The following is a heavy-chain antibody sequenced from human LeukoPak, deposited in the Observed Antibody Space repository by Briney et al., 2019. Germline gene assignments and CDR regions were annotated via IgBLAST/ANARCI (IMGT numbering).Heavy chain of an antibody. Sequence: PGGSLRLSCAASGFTFSSYGMHWVRQAPGKGLEWVAVISYDGSNKYYADSVKGRFTISRDNPKNTLYLQMNSLRAEDTAVYYCAKVYMTTVTTKDLYYYYYGMDVWGQGTTVTVSS. V-gene: IGHV3-30*18. J-gene: IGHJ6*02. D-gene: IGHD4-17*01. CDR2: ISYDGSNK. CDR3: AKVYMTTVTTKDLYYYYYGMDV. CDR1: GFTFSSYG.